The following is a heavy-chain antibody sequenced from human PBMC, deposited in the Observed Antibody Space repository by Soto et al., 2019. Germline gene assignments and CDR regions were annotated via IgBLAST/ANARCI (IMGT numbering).Heavy chain of an antibody. V-gene: IGHV3-74*01. D-gene: IGHD3-10*01. Sequence: HPGGSLRLSCAASGLTFTGYWMVWVRQPPGGGLVWLSRINTYGTTTAYADSVRGRFTISRDNAKDTLYLQLNSLRAEDTAVYYCATDYFGSVXHWGQGTLVTVSS. CDR2: INTYGTTT. CDR3: ATDYFGSVXH. CDR1: GLTFTGYW. J-gene: IGHJ4*02.